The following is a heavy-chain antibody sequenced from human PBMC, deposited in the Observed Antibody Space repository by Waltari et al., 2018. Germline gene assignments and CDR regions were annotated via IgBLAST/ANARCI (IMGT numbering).Heavy chain of an antibody. D-gene: IGHD1-7*01. J-gene: IGHJ4*02. CDR1: GYTFTDYW. CDR3: ARRLSGTRRAFDY. V-gene: IGHV5-51*01. Sequence: EVQLVQSGAEVKKPGELLKIPWRGFGYTFTDYWIAWVCQTLGKGLEWMWIMFPGDSDTRYSPSFQGQVTISADKSINTAYLQWSSLRASDTAIYYWARRLSGTRRAFDYWGQGTLVTVSS. CDR2: MFPGDSDT.